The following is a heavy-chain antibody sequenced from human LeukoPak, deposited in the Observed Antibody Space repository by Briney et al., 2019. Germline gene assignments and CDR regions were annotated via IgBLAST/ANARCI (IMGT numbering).Heavy chain of an antibody. J-gene: IGHJ5*02. CDR3: AKDLKKDGKWDIDL. CDR1: GFTFGSFT. V-gene: IGHV3-23*01. CDR2: ILTNGRNT. Sequence: GESLRLSCAASGFTFGSFTMSWVRQAPGKRLEWVSSILTNGRNTYYADSVKGRFTIPRDNSRNTLYLQMISLRAEDSAIYYCAKDLKKDGKWDIDLWGQGTLVTVSS. D-gene: IGHD1-26*01.